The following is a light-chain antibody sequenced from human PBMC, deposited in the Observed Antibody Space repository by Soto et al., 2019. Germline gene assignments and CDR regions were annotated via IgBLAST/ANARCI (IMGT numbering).Light chain of an antibody. CDR1: QSISSY. Sequence: DTQMTQYPSSLSASVGDRVTITCRASQSISSYLNWYQQNPGKAPKLLIYAASSLQSGFPSRFSGSGSRTDFTLTISRLQPEDCSTYYCQQRYSTPYTFGHGTKLEIK. V-gene: IGKV1-39*01. J-gene: IGKJ2*01. CDR3: QQRYSTPYT. CDR2: AAS.